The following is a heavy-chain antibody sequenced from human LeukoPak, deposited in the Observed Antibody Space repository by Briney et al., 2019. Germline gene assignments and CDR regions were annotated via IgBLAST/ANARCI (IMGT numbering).Heavy chain of an antibody. J-gene: IGHJ3*02. CDR3: AKDSGSYFVVGAFDI. Sequence: SETLSLTCTVSGDSLIRNFYYWGWIRQPPGKGLEWIGYIYSSGSTNYNPSLKSRVTISVDTSKNQFSLKLSSVTAADTAVYYCAKDSGSYFVVGAFDIWGQGTMVTVSS. V-gene: IGHV4-61*01. CDR1: GDSLIRNFYY. D-gene: IGHD1-26*01. CDR2: IYSSGST.